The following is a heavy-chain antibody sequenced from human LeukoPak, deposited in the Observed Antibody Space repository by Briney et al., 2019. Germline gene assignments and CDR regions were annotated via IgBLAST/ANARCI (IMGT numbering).Heavy chain of an antibody. V-gene: IGHV3-7*01. D-gene: IGHD6-13*01. CDR2: IDQDGSVR. J-gene: IGHJ4*02. Sequence: GGSLRLSCVASGFTFSSFWMSWVRQAPGKGLEFVANIDQDGSVRNYVDSVKGRFIISKDNAKNSLYLQMDSLRAEDTAVYFCARDPGSSSFDYWGLGTPVTVSS. CDR3: ARDPGSSSFDY. CDR1: GFTFSSFW.